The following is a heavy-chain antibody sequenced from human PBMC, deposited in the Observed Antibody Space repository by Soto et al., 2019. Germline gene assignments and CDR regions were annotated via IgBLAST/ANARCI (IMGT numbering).Heavy chain of an antibody. CDR1: GGSISSYY. CDR3: AGSNWNDGPSPYYYFDY. V-gene: IGHV4-59*01. J-gene: IGHJ4*02. CDR2: IYYSGST. D-gene: IGHD1-1*01. Sequence: PSETLSLTCTVSGGSISSYYWSWIRQPPGKGLEWIGYIYYSGSTNYNPSLKSRVTISVDTSKNQFSLKLSSVTAADTAVYYCAGSNWNDGPSPYYYFDYWGQGTLVTVSS.